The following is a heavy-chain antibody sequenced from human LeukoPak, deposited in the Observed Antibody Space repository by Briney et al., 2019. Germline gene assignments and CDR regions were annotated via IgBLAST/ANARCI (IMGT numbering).Heavy chain of an antibody. J-gene: IGHJ4*02. CDR3: ASFDWLFRGLTW. CDR1: GYTFTGYY. CDR2: ISAYNGNT. V-gene: IGHV1-18*04. D-gene: IGHD3-9*01. Sequence: GASVKVSCKASGYTFTGYYMHWVRQAPGQGLEWMGWISAYNGNTNYAQKLQGRVTMTTDTSTSTAYMELSRLRSDDTAVYYCASFDWLFRGLTWWGQGTLVTVSS.